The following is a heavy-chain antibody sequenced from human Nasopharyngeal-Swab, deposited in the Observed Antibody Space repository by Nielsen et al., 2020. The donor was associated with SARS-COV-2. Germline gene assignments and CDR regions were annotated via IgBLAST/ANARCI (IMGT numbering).Heavy chain of an antibody. CDR2: MNPNSGNT. D-gene: IGHD3-22*01. J-gene: IGHJ4*02. V-gene: IGHV1-8*01. Sequence: ASVKVSGKASGYTFTSYDINWVRQATGQGLEWMGWMNPNSGNTGYAQKFQGRVTMTRNTSISTAYMELSSLRSEDTAVYYCATYYYDSSGYLVVDYWGQGTLVTVSS. CDR3: ATYYYDSSGYLVVDY. CDR1: GYTFTSYD.